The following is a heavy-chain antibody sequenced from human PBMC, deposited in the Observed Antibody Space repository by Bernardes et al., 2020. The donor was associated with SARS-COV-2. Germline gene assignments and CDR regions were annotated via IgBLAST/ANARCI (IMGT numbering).Heavy chain of an antibody. CDR1: GFTFKDYY. D-gene: IGHD3-22*01. CDR3: ARVDSSGY. Sequence: GSLRLSCAASGFTFKDYYMDWVRQATGKGLEWVGRSRNKANGYTTEYAASVKGRFTISRDASKNSLYLQMNSLKTEDTAVYYCARVDSSGYWGQGTLVTVSS. CDR2: SRNKANGYTT. J-gene: IGHJ4*02. V-gene: IGHV3-72*01.